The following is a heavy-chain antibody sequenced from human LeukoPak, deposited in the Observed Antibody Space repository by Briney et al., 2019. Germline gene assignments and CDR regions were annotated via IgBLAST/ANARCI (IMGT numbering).Heavy chain of an antibody. CDR3: AKASWVSSTDAVR. J-gene: IGHJ4*02. V-gene: IGHV3-30*18. CDR2: ISHDGSKT. Sequence: QTGGSLRLSCAVSGFTFNEYGMHWVRQAPGKGLEWVAAISHDGSKTYSGDSVKGRFTISRDNSKNTLFLEMNSLRPEDTAIYYCAKASWVSSTDAVRWGQGTLVTVSS. D-gene: IGHD3-16*01. CDR1: GFTFNEYG.